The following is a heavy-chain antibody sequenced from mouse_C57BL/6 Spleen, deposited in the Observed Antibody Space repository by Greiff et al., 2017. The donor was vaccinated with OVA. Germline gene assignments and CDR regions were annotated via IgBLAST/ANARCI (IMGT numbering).Heavy chain of an antibody. D-gene: IGHD1-1*01. V-gene: IGHV1-9*01. J-gene: IGHJ2*01. CDR3: ARPFTTVVARYYFDY. CDR1: GYTFTGYW. CDR2: ILPGSGST. Sequence: VQLQESGAELMKPGASVKLSCKATGYTFTGYWIEWVKQRPGHGLEWIGEILPGSGSTTYNEKFKGKATFTADPSSNTTYMHRSSLTTVDSSIYYGARPFTTVVARYYFDYWGQGTTLTVSA.